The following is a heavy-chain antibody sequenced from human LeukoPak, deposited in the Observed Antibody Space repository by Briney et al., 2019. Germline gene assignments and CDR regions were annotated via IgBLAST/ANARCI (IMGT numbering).Heavy chain of an antibody. CDR2: IYHSGST. D-gene: IGHD2-2*01. CDR3: ARAGQYHPSGYFDY. J-gene: IGHJ4*02. CDR1: GGSISSGGYY. Sequence: SETLSLTCTVSGGSISSGGYYWSWIRQPPGKGLEWIGYIYHSGSTYYNPSLKSRVTISVDRSKNQFSLKLSSVTAADTAVYYCARAGQYHPSGYFDYWGQGTLVTVSS. V-gene: IGHV4-30-2*01.